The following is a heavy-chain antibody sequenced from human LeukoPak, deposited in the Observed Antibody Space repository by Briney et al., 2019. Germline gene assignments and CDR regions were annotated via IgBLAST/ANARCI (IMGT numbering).Heavy chain of an antibody. V-gene: IGHV4-31*11. J-gene: IGHJ4*02. D-gene: IGHD6-13*01. CDR2: IYYSGST. Sequence: PSETLSLTCAVHGGSFSDQYWSWIRQHPGKGLEWIGYIYYSGSTYYNPSLKSRVTISVGTSKNQFSLKLSSVTAADTAVYYCARYSFTHRKGYFDYWGQGTLVTVSS. CDR3: ARYSFTHRKGYFDY. CDR1: GGSFSDQY.